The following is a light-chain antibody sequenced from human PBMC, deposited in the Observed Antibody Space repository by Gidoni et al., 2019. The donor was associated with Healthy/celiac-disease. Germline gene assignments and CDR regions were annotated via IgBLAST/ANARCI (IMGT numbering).Light chain of an antibody. CDR2: AAS. CDR3: QQSYSTPPLT. J-gene: IGKJ4*01. Sequence: DIQMTQSPSSLSASVGDRVTITCRASQSISSYLNWYQQKPWKAPKLLIYAASGLQSGVPSRFSGSGSGTDFTLTISSLQPEDFATYYCQQSYSTPPLTFGGGTKVEIK. CDR1: QSISSY. V-gene: IGKV1-39*01.